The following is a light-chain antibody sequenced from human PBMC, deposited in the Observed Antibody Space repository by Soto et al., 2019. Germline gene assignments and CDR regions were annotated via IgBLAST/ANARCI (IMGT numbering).Light chain of an antibody. CDR2: DAS. J-gene: IGKJ4*01. Sequence: EVVLTQSPATLSASPGERATISCRASQSVSRNLAWYQQKPGQAPRLLILDASDRATGIPARFSGSGSGTNFTLTISSLEPEDFAVYYCQQRSNWPPVTFGGGTKVDIK. V-gene: IGKV3-11*01. CDR3: QQRSNWPPVT. CDR1: QSVSRN.